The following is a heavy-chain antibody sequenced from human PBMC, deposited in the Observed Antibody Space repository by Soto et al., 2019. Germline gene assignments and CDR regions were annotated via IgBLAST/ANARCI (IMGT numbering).Heavy chain of an antibody. CDR3: ARVNFYYDTNGNWFDP. D-gene: IGHD3-22*01. V-gene: IGHV1-8*01. CDR2: MNANSGNT. Sequence: EASVKVSCKASGDTFTSYDINWVRQAPGQGLEWMGWMNANSGNTGYAQKFQGRVTMTRDTSTSTAYMELTSLRSEDTAVYFCARVNFYYDTNGNWFDPWGQGTLVTVSS. J-gene: IGHJ5*02. CDR1: GDTFTSYD.